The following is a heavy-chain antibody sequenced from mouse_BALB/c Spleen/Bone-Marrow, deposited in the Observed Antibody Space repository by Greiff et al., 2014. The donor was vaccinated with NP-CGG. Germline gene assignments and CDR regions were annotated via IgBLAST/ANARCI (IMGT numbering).Heavy chain of an antibody. V-gene: IGHV1S81*02. CDR2: INPSNGGT. Sequence: VQLQQSGAELVKPGASVKLSCKASGYTFTSYYMCWVKQRPGQGLEWIGEINPSNGGTNFNEKFKSKATLTVDKTSSTAYMQLSSLTFEDSAIYYCTRPYYGYVGYAYWGQGTQVTVSA. D-gene: IGHD1-2*01. CDR1: GYTFTSYY. J-gene: IGHJ3*01. CDR3: TRPYYGYVGYAY.